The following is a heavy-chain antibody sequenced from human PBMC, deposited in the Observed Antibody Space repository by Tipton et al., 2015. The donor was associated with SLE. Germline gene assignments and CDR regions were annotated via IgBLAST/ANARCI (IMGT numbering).Heavy chain of an antibody. V-gene: IGHV4-59*01. CDR1: GGSISGYY. CDR2: IYYSGST. CDR3: ARGISYGDWFDY. Sequence: LRLSCTVSGGSISGYYWSWIRQPPGKGLEWIGYIYYSGSTNYNPSLKSRVTISVDTSKNQFSLRLNSVTAADTAVYYCARGISYGDWFDYWGQGTLVTVSS. D-gene: IGHD4-17*01. J-gene: IGHJ4*02.